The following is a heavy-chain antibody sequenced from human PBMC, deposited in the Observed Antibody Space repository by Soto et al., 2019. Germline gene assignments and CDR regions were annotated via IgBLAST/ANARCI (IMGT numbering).Heavy chain of an antibody. Sequence: QLQLQESGPGLVRPSETLSLTCTVSGGSVSSSSHYWGWIRQPPGKGLEWIGGIYYSGSTYYNLSLKSRVTMSVDSSKNQFSLKLSSVTAADTAVYFCASGSVLVVEDAIRGDYYGMDVWGQGTTVTASS. CDR3: ASGSVLVVEDAIRGDYYGMDV. J-gene: IGHJ6*02. CDR2: IYYSGST. D-gene: IGHD2-2*01. V-gene: IGHV4-39*01. CDR1: GGSVSSSSHY.